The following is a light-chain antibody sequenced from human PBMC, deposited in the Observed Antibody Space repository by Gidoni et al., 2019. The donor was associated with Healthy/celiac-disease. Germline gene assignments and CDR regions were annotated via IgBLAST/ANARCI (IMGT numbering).Light chain of an antibody. J-gene: IGKJ5*01. Sequence: DIQITQSPSSLSASVGDRDTITCRASPSISSYLNWYQQKPGKAPKLLIYAASSLQSGVPSRFSGSGSGTDLTLTISSRQPEDFATYYYQQSYSTPPVTFGQGTQLEIK. V-gene: IGKV1-39*01. CDR2: AAS. CDR3: QQSYSTPPVT. CDR1: PSISSY.